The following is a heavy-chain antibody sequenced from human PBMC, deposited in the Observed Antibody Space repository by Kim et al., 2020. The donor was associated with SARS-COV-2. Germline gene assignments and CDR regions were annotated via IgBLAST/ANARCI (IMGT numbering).Heavy chain of an antibody. CDR1: GYTFTSYD. V-gene: IGHV1-8*01. Sequence: ASVKVSCKASGYTFTSYDINWVRQATGQGLEWMGWMNPNSGNTGYAQKFQGRVTMTRNTSISTAYMELSSLRSEDTAVYYCARGNEEEYYDFWSGYYTYRGAGGYYYYGMDVWGQGTTVTVSS. CDR2: MNPNSGNT. D-gene: IGHD3-3*01. J-gene: IGHJ6*02. CDR3: ARGNEEEYYDFWSGYYTYRGAGGYYYYGMDV.